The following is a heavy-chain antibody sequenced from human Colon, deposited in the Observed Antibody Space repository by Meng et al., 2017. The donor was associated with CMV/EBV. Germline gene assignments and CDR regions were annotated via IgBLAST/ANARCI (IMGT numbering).Heavy chain of an antibody. J-gene: IGHJ4*02. D-gene: IGHD5-12*01. V-gene: IGHV1-18*01. CDR3: ARAREVGYSAYDYHDF. CDR1: GYTFSSYG. Sequence: SGYTFSSYGISWVRQAPGQGLEWMGWISTYNGNTDYAQKFQGRVTMTTDTLTSTAYMELTSLKSDDTAVFYCARAREVGYSAYDYHDFWGQGTLVTVSS. CDR2: ISTYNGNT.